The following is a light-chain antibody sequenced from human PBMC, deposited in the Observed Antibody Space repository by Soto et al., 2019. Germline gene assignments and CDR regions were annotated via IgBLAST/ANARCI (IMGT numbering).Light chain of an antibody. CDR1: SSDVGDYNY. CDR3: SSSITNNIVV. CDR2: EVS. V-gene: IGLV2-14*01. Sequence: HSALTQPASVSGSPGQSITISCTGTSSDVGDYNYVSWYQQHPGKAPKLIVYEVSHRLSGVSDRFSGSKSGHTASLTISGLQDDDEADYYCSSSITNNIVVFGGGTKLTVL. J-gene: IGLJ2*01.